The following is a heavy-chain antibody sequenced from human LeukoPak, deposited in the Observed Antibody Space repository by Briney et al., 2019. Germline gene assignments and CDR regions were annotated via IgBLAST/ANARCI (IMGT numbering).Heavy chain of an antibody. Sequence: GGSLRLSCAASGFTFSSYGMHWVRQAPGKGLEWVAFIRYDGSNKYYADSVKGRFTISRDNSKNTLYLQMNSLRAEDTAVYYCAKDLSTGPQTIGSGRTGDYWGQGTLVTVSS. CDR3: AKDLSTGPQTIGSGRTGDY. CDR2: IRYDGSNK. CDR1: GFTFSSYG. D-gene: IGHD6-19*01. J-gene: IGHJ4*02. V-gene: IGHV3-30*02.